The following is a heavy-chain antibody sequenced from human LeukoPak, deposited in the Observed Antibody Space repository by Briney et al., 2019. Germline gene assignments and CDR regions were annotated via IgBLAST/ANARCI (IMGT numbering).Heavy chain of an antibody. CDR2: IKQDGSER. D-gene: IGHD3-22*01. V-gene: IGHV3-7*01. Sequence: GGSLRLSCEASGFSMSVYWMSWVRQAPGMGLEWVGNIKQDGSERNYVDSVKGRSTISRDNAKKSLYLQMNSLRAEDTAVYYCARDWGAYYHFFDYWGQGTLVTVSS. J-gene: IGHJ4*02. CDR1: GFSMSVYW. CDR3: ARDWGAYYHFFDY.